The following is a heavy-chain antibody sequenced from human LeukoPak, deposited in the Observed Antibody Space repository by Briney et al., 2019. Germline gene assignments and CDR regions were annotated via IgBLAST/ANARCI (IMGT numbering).Heavy chain of an antibody. CDR3: AMAYYYGSGSYRY. CDR1: GGSISSYY. CDR2: IYYSGST. J-gene: IGHJ4*02. Sequence: SETLSLTCTVSGGSISSYYWSWIRQPPGKGLEWIGYIYYSGSTNYNPSLKSRVTISVDTSKNQFSLKLSSATAADTAVYYCAMAYYYGSGSYRYWGQGTLVTVSS. D-gene: IGHD3-10*01. V-gene: IGHV4-59*01.